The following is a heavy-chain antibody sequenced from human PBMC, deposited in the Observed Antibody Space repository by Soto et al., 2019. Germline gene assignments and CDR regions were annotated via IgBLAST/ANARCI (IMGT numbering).Heavy chain of an antibody. J-gene: IGHJ4*02. CDR1: GGTFSSYT. Sequence: SVKVSCKASGGTFSSYTISWVRQAPGQGLEWMGRIIPILGIANYAQKFQGRATITADKSTSTAYMELSSLRSEDTAVYYCARAVAVAAPFDYWGQGTLVTVSS. CDR2: IIPILGIA. V-gene: IGHV1-69*02. CDR3: ARAVAVAAPFDY. D-gene: IGHD6-19*01.